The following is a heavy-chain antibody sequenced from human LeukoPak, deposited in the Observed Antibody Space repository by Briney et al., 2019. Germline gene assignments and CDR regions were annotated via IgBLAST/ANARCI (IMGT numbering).Heavy chain of an antibody. V-gene: IGHV4-39*07. CDR2: ISYIGST. CDR1: GGSITSSTYY. CDR3: ARERPPLLPLDS. D-gene: IGHD2-15*01. J-gene: IGHJ4*02. Sequence: SETLSLTCSVSGGSITSSTYYWAWIRQPPGKGLEWIGTISYIGSTYYNPSLQSRVTISVDTSKNQFSLKLSSVTAADTAMYYCARERPPLLPLDSWGQGTLVTVSS.